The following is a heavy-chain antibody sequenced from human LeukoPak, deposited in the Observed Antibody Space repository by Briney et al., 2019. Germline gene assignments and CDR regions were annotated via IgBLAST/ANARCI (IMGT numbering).Heavy chain of an antibody. CDR2: IKQDGSEK. V-gene: IGHV3-7*01. D-gene: IGHD1-26*01. J-gene: IGHJ1*01. CDR3: ARDKIVGPSDFQH. Sequence: PGGSLRLSCVASGFTFSSYWMSWVRQAPGKGLEWVANIKQDGSEKYYVDSVKGRFTIPRDNAKNSLYLQMNSLRAEDTAVYYCARDKIVGPSDFQHWGQGTLVTVSS. CDR1: GFTFSSYW.